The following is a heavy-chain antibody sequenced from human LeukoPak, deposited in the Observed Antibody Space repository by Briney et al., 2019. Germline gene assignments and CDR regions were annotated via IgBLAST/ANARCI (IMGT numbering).Heavy chain of an antibody. CDR2: INPNSGGT. CDR1: GYTFTGYY. D-gene: IGHD5-18*01. CDR3: ARMPQYSYGYYYYYMDV. V-gene: IGHV1-2*02. J-gene: IGHJ6*03. Sequence: ASVKVSCKASGYTFTGYYMHWVRQAPGQGLEWMGWINPNSGGTNYAQKFQCRVTMTRDTSISTAYMELSRLRSDDTAVYYCARMPQYSYGYYYYYMDVWGKGTTVTVSS.